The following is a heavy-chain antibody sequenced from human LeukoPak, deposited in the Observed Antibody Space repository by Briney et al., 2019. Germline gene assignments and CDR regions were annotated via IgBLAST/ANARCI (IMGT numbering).Heavy chain of an antibody. V-gene: IGHV1-18*01. CDR1: GYTFTSYG. CDR2: ISAYNGNT. J-gene: IGHJ6*03. D-gene: IGHD5/OR15-5a*01. Sequence: ASVKVSCKSSGYTFTSYGISWVRQAPGQGLEWMGWISAYNGNTNYAQNLQGRVTLTTDTSTSTAYMELRSLRSDDTAVYYCARGAVYGVGYYYYYMDVWGKGTTVTVSS. CDR3: ARGAVYGVGYYYYYMDV.